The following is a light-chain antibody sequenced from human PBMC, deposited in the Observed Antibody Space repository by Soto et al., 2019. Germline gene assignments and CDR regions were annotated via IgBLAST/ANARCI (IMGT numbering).Light chain of an antibody. CDR2: DAS. J-gene: IGKJ3*01. Sequence: EIVLTQSPATLSLSPGERATRSCRASQSVSSYLAWYQQKPGQAPRLLIYDASNRATGIPARFSGSGSGKDFTLTSSSLEPEYFAVYYCQQRSNWPIFTFGPGTKVDIK. V-gene: IGKV3-11*01. CDR3: QQRSNWPIFT. CDR1: QSVSSY.